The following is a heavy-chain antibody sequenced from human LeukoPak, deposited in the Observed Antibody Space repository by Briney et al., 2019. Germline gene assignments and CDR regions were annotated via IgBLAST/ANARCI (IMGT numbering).Heavy chain of an antibody. Sequence: PSETLSLTCSVSGDSITTTTYYWDWIRQPPGKGLEWIGSIYYSGSTYYNPSLKSRVTISVDTSKNQFSLKLSSVTATDTAVYHCARQFSYASGRGYMVVWGQGTTVTVSS. J-gene: IGHJ6*02. V-gene: IGHV4-39*01. D-gene: IGHD3-10*01. CDR1: GDSITTTTYY. CDR3: ARQFSYASGRGYMVV. CDR2: IYYSGST.